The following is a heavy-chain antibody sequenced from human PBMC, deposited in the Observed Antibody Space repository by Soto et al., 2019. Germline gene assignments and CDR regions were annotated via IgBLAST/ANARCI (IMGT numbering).Heavy chain of an antibody. CDR3: ARARMATVYFDY. V-gene: IGHV4-34*01. CDR2: INHSGST. CDR1: GGSFSGYY. D-gene: IGHD4-4*01. Sequence: PSETLSLTCAVYGGSFSGYYWSWIRQPPGKGLEWIGEINHSGSTNYNPSLKSRVTISVDTSKNQFSLKLSSVTAADTPVYYCARARMATVYFDYWGQGTLVTVSS. J-gene: IGHJ4*02.